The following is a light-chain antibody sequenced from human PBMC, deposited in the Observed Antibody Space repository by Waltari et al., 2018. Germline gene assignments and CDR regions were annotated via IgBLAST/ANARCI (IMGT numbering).Light chain of an antibody. CDR3: QRYDNLPIFA. Sequence: DIQLTQSPSSLSASVGDRVTITCLASQAITNYLNWYQHRPGKAPKLLIHDASKLETGVPSRFSGSQSGTVFTLIISNLQPEDVATYYCQRYDNLPIFAFGPGTKEEI. CDR2: DAS. V-gene: IGKV1-33*01. CDR1: QAITNY. J-gene: IGKJ3*01.